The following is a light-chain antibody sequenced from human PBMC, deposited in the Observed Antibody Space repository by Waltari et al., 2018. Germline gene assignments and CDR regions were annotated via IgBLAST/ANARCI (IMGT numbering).Light chain of an antibody. Sequence: QSALTQPAPVSGSPGQSITISCTASSSHVGSYNLVSWYQQHPGTPPKLIIYEVSKRPSVVSNRFSGSKSGNTASLTISGLQADDEADYYCCSYAGSLSKVFGGGTKLTVL. CDR1: SSHVGSYNL. J-gene: IGLJ2*01. V-gene: IGLV2-23*02. CDR2: EVS. CDR3: CSYAGSLSKV.